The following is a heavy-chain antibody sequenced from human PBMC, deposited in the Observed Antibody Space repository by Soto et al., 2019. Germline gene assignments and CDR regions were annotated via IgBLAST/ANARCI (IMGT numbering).Heavy chain of an antibody. CDR1: GGSFSGYY. J-gene: IGHJ4*02. D-gene: IGHD6-19*01. CDR2: INHSGST. V-gene: IGHV4-34*01. Sequence: QVQLQQWGAGLLKPSETLSLTCAVYGGSFSGYYWSWIRQPPGKGLEWIGEINHSGSTNYNPSLKSRVTISVDTSKNQFSLKLSSVTAADTAVYYCARDFKVGWYRFDYWGQGTLVTVSS. CDR3: ARDFKVGWYRFDY.